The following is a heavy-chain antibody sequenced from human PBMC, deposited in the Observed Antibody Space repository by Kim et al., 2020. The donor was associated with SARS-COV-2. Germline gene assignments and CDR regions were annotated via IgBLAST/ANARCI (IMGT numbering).Heavy chain of an antibody. CDR1: GFTFSSYA. Sequence: GGSLRLSCAASGFTFSSYAMHWVRQAPGKRLEWVAVISYDGSNKYYADSVKGRFTISRDNSKNTLYLQMNSLRAEDTAVYYCARSIAGSYYYGMDVWGQG. CDR2: ISYDGSNK. J-gene: IGHJ6*02. D-gene: IGHD6-6*01. CDR3: ARSIAGSYYYGMDV. V-gene: IGHV3-30-3*01.